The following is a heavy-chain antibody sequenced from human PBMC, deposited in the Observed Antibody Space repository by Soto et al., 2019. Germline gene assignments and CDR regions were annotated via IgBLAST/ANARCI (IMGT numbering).Heavy chain of an antibody. CDR3: AKDPASAAGTFFDYYYDVDV. V-gene: IGHV3-30*18. CDR1: AFTLRSYG. D-gene: IGHD6-13*01. Sequence: QVQLVESGGGAVQPGRSLRLSCTASAFTLRSYGMHWVRQAPGKGLEWVAVITHDGGNKYYADSVRGRFTISRDNSKNMIYLQMNSLRAEDTAVYYCAKDPASAAGTFFDYYYDVDVWGKGTTVTVSS. J-gene: IGHJ6*03. CDR2: ITHDGGNK.